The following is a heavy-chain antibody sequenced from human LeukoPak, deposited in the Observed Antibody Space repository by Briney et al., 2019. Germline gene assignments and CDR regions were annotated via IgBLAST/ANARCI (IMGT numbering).Heavy chain of an antibody. CDR3: AKLRDFFDSSGQFDY. D-gene: IGHD3-22*01. J-gene: IGHJ4*02. Sequence: GGTLRLSCAASGFTFSSYAMSWVSRAPGKGLEWVSATSGSGDGTFYADSVKGRFTISRDNSKNTLYLQMNSLRAEDTAIYYCAKLRDFFDSSGQFDYWGQGTLVTVSS. V-gene: IGHV3-23*01. CDR2: TSGSGDGT. CDR1: GFTFSSYA.